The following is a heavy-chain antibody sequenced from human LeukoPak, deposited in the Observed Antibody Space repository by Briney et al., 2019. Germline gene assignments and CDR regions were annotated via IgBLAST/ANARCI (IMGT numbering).Heavy chain of an antibody. CDR1: GFTFSSYS. J-gene: IGHJ1*01. CDR3: ARPGGSFSYCSSTSCYEYFQH. D-gene: IGHD2-2*01. CDR2: ISSSSSYI. Sequence: GGSLRLSCVASGFTFSSYSMNWVRQAPGKGLEWVSSISSSSSYIYYADSVKGRFTISRDSAKNSLYLQMNSLRAEDTAVYYCARPGGSFSYCSSTSCYEYFQHWGQGTLVTVSS. V-gene: IGHV3-21*01.